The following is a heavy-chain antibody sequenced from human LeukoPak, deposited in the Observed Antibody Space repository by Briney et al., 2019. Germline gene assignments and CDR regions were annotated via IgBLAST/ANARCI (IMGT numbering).Heavy chain of an antibody. CDR3: ARAILSGYPDS. D-gene: IGHD3-3*01. Sequence: GASVEVSCKASGYTFTSYYMHWVRQAPGQGLEWMGIINPSGGSTSYAQKFQGRVTMTRDMSTSTVYMELSSLRSEDTAVYYCARAILSGYPDSWGRGTLVIVFS. CDR2: INPSGGST. V-gene: IGHV1-46*01. CDR1: GYTFTSYY. J-gene: IGHJ4*02.